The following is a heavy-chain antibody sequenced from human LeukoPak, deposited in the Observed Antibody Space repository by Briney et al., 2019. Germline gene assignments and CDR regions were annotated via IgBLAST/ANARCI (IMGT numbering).Heavy chain of an antibody. V-gene: IGHV3-23*01. D-gene: IGHD3-22*01. Sequence: GGSLRLSYAASGFTFSSYAMSWVRQAPGKGLEWVSAISGSGGSTYYADSVKGRFTISRDNSKNTLYLQMNSLRAEDTAVYYCAKWGTYYYDSSGYYPFDYWGQGTLVTVSS. CDR3: AKWGTYYYDSSGYYPFDY. CDR1: GFTFSSYA. J-gene: IGHJ4*02. CDR2: ISGSGGST.